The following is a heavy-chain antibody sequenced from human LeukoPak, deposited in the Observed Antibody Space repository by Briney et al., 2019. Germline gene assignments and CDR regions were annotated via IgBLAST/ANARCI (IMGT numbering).Heavy chain of an antibody. J-gene: IGHJ4*02. CDR2: ISSRSAYI. CDR3: VRDRSGSYPYHFDF. D-gene: IGHD1-26*01. Sequence: GGALRVSCAASGFTFSDYSMNWVRQAPGQGLDWVSSISSRSAYISYADSVKGRFTISRDNAKNSLYLEMNSLRAEDTAVYFCVRDRSGSYPYHFDFWGQGTLVTASS. CDR1: GFTFSDYS. V-gene: IGHV3-21*01.